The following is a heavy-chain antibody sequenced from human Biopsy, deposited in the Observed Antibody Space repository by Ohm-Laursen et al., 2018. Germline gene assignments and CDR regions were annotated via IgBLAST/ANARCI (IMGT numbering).Heavy chain of an antibody. CDR2: INSVGSI. Sequence: SLRLSCSASGFTFSDYYMSWIRQAPGKGLEWVSNINSVGSIYYADSLRGRFTISTENAMNSLHLQINSLRVEDKAVYYCARSVGIMASPIDYWGQGTLVTVSS. CDR3: ARSVGIMASPIDY. V-gene: IGHV3-11*01. D-gene: IGHD5-24*01. J-gene: IGHJ4*02. CDR1: GFTFSDYY.